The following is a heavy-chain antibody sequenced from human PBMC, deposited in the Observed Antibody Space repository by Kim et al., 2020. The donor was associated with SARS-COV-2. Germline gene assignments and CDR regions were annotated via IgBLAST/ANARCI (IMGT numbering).Heavy chain of an antibody. Sequence: AQGFTGRFVFSLDTSVSTAYLQISSLKAEDTAVYYCARDYYDSSGPGFQHWGQGTLVTVSS. CDR3: ARDYYDSSGPGFQH. D-gene: IGHD3-22*01. V-gene: IGHV7-4-1*02. J-gene: IGHJ1*01.